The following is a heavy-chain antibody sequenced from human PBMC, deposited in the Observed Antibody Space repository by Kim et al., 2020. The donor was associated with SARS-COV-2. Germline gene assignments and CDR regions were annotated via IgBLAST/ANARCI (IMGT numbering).Heavy chain of an antibody. V-gene: IGHV4-31*03. D-gene: IGHD3-22*01. CDR1: GGSISSGGYY. J-gene: IGHJ5*02. Sequence: LSLTCTVSGGSISSGGYYWSWIRQHPGKGLEWIGYIYYSGSTYYNPSLKSRVTISVDTSKNQFSLKLSSVTAADTAVYYCARVHDSTEFDPWGQGTLVTVSS. CDR2: IYYSGST. CDR3: ARVHDSTEFDP.